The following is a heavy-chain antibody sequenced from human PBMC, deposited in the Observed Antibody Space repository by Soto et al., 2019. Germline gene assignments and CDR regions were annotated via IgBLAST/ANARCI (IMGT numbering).Heavy chain of an antibody. CDR2: ISSSGSTI. D-gene: IGHD2-15*01. CDR3: ARDAVVADAFDI. CDR1: GFTFSSYY. V-gene: IGHV3-11*01. Sequence: GGSLRLSCAASGFTFSSYYMSWIRQAPGKGLEWVSYISSSGSTIYYADSVKGRFTISRDNAKNSLYLQMNSLRAEDTAVYYCARDAVVADAFDIWGQGTMVTVSS. J-gene: IGHJ3*02.